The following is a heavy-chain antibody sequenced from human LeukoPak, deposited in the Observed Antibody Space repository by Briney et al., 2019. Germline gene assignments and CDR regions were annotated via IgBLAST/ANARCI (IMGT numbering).Heavy chain of an antibody. CDR1: GYTFTGYY. V-gene: IGHV1-2*04. Sequence: EASVKVSCKASGYTFTGYYLHWVRQAPGQGPEWMGWINPNSGGTNYAQKFQGWVIMTRDTSISTAYMELSRLRSVDTAVYYCATSGTTESAFDIWGQGTLVTVSS. CDR3: ATSGTTESAFDI. J-gene: IGHJ3*02. CDR2: INPNSGGT. D-gene: IGHD1-7*01.